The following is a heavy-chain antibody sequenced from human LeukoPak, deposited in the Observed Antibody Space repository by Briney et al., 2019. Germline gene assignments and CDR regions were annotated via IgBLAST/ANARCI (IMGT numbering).Heavy chain of an antibody. Sequence: GRSLRLSCGASGFSFSSYVMHWVRQAPGKGLEWVAVISYDGSNTYHADSVKGRFTISRDNSGNTLYLQMNSLRAEDTAVYYCARDPRCSSTSCYNTEYYFDYWGQGTLVTVSS. CDR2: ISYDGSNT. CDR3: ARDPRCSSTSCYNTEYYFDY. J-gene: IGHJ4*02. V-gene: IGHV3-30*03. CDR1: GFSFSSYV. D-gene: IGHD2-2*02.